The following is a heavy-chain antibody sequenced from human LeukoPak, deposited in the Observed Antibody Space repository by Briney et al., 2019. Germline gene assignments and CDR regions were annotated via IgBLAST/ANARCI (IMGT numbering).Heavy chain of an antibody. CDR1: AYTFTNYG. J-gene: IGHJ4*02. D-gene: IGHD4-17*01. CDR2: INPYNANT. CDR3: ARDLDGESDY. Sequence: ASVKVSCKAAAYTFTNYGISWVRQAPGQGLEWMGWINPYNANTRYAESLQGRVTMTTDTPTNTAYMELRGLRSDDTAVYYCARDLDGESDYWGQGTLVTVSS. V-gene: IGHV1-18*01.